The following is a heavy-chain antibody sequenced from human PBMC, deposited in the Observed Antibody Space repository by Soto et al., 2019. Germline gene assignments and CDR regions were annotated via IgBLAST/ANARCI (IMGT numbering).Heavy chain of an antibody. D-gene: IGHD1-26*01. V-gene: IGHV4-30-4*01. CDR3: ARARRVGATSVGLPNLDY. Sequence: QVQLQESGPGLVKPSQTLSLTCTVSGGSISSGDYYWSWIRQPPGKGLEWIGYIYYSGSTYYNPSLKTRVTISVDTSKNQFSLKLSSVTAADTAVYYCARARRVGATSVGLPNLDYWGQGTLVTVSS. J-gene: IGHJ4*02. CDR2: IYYSGST. CDR1: GGSISSGDYY.